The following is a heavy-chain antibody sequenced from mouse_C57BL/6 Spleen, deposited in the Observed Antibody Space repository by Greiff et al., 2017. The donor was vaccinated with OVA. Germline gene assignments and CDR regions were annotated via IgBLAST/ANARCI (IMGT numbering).Heavy chain of an antibody. CDR1: GYAFSSSW. CDR3: ARNYGSNAMDY. V-gene: IGHV1-82*01. D-gene: IGHD1-1*01. CDR2: IYPGDGDT. Sequence: QVQLQQSGPELVKPGASVKISCKASGYAFSSSWLTWVKQRPGKGLEWIGRIYPGDGDTNYNGKFKGQATLTADKSSSTAYMQLSSLTSEDSAVYFCARNYGSNAMDYWGQGTSVTVSS. J-gene: IGHJ4*01.